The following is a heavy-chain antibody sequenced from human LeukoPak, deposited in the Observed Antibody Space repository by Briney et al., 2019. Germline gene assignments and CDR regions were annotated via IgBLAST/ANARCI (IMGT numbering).Heavy chain of an antibody. Sequence: SETLSLTCTVSGGSISSSSYYWGWIRQPPGKGLEWIGSIYYSGSTYYNPSLKSRVTISVDTSKNQFSLKLSSVTAADTAVYYCARQQWLVGYYFDYWGREPWSPSPQ. D-gene: IGHD6-19*01. CDR3: ARQQWLVGYYFDY. CDR1: GGSISSSSYY. CDR2: IYYSGST. V-gene: IGHV4-39*01. J-gene: IGHJ4*02.